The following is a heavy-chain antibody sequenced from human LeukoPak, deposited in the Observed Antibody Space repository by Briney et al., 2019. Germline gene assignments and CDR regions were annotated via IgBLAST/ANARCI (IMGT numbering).Heavy chain of an antibody. CDR3: ARDPYVGSYYAYYYYYMDV. V-gene: IGHV3-21*06. Sequence: NPGGSLRLSCAASGFSFSSYNMNWVRQTPGMGLEWVSSITSSSSHVYYADSVKGRFTIFRDNAENTLYLQMNSLRAEDTGVYYCARDPYVGSYYAYYYYYMDVWGKGTTVTVSS. J-gene: IGHJ6*03. CDR2: ITSSSSHV. CDR1: GFSFSSYN. D-gene: IGHD3-16*01.